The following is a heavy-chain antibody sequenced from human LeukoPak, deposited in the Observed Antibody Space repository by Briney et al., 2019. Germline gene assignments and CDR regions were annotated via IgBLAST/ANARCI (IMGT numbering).Heavy chain of an antibody. CDR3: ARIDTYYYDSSGYYSAFDI. J-gene: IGHJ3*02. CDR2: IWNDGSNK. V-gene: IGHV3-33*01. CDR1: GFSFSNYA. Sequence: GGSLRLSCAASGFSFSNYAMHWVRQVPGKGLEWVGVIWNDGSNKYYGDSVKGRFTISRDNAKNSLYLQMNSLRAEDTALYYCARIDTYYYDSSGYYSAFDIWGQGTIVTVSS. D-gene: IGHD3-22*01.